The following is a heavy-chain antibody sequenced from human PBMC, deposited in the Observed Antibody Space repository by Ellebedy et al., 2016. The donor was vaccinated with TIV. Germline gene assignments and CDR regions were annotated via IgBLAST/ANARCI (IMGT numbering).Heavy chain of an antibody. J-gene: IGHJ4*02. CDR2: IYSGSST. CDR1: GFTVSSNY. Sequence: GESLKISCAASGFTVSSNYMSWVRQAPGKGLEWVSVIYSGSSTYYADSVKGRFIISRDNSKNTLYLQMNSLRAEDTAVYYCARVPGGNKNFDYWGQGTLVTVSS. V-gene: IGHV3-53*01. CDR3: ARVPGGNKNFDY. D-gene: IGHD4-23*01.